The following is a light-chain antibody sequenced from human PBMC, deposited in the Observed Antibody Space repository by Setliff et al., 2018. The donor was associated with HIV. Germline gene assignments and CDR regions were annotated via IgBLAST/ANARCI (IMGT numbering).Light chain of an antibody. CDR3: CSYAGSTYV. CDR2: DVT. V-gene: IGLV2-14*03. CDR1: SSDIGGYNY. J-gene: IGLJ1*01. Sequence: QSALTQPASVSGSPGQSITIPCTGTSSDIGGYNYVSWYQKYPDKAPKLIIYDVTNRPSGVSNRFSGSKSGNTASLTISGLQADDEADYYCCSYAGSTYVFGSGTRSPS.